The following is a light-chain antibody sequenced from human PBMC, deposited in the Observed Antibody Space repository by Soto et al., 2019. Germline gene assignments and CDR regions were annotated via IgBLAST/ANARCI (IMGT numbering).Light chain of an antibody. J-gene: IGKJ1*01. Sequence: DIVMTQSPDSLAVSLGERATINCKSSQSVLYSSNNKNYSAWYQQKPGQPPKLLIYWASTRESGVPDRFSGSRSGTDFTLTISSLQAEDVAVYYCQQYYSTPTWTFGQGTKVEIK. CDR2: WAS. V-gene: IGKV4-1*01. CDR1: QSVLYSSNNKNY. CDR3: QQYYSTPTWT.